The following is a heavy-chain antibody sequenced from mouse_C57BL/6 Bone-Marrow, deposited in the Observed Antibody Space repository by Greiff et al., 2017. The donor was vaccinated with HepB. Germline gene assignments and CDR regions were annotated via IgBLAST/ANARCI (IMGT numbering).Heavy chain of an antibody. CDR3: ARTTRTTITTVVAPYYFDY. CDR1: GFSLTSYA. J-gene: IGHJ2*01. V-gene: IGHV2-9-1*01. D-gene: IGHD1-1*01. Sequence: VQLQQSGPGLVAPSQSLSITCTVSGFSLTSYAISWVRQPPGKGLEWLGVIWTGGGTNYNSALKSRLSISKDNSKSQVFVKMNSLQTDDTARYYCARTTRTTITTVVAPYYFDYWGQGTTLTVSS. CDR2: IWTGGGT.